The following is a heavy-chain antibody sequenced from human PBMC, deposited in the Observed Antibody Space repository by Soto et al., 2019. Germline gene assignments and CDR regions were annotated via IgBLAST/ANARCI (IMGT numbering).Heavy chain of an antibody. D-gene: IGHD3-3*01. CDR1: RYPFNTCG. J-gene: IGHJ5*02. V-gene: IGHV1-18*01. CDR2: ISAYNGQT. Sequence: ASVPVSCKESRYPFNTCGINWVRQAPGQRLEWMGWISAYNGQTEYPQKFQGRVTMATDTSTNTAYMELRNLRSDDTAVYYCARDPHEFWSSYFFDPWGPGNLVTVSS. CDR3: ARDPHEFWSSYFFDP.